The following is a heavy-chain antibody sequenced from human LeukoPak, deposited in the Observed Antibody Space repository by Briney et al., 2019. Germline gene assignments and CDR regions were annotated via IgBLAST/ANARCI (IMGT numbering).Heavy chain of an antibody. J-gene: IGHJ5*02. Sequence: SETLSLTCTVSGYSISSGYYWGWIRQPPGKGLEWIGSIYHSGSTYYNPSLKSRVTISVDTSKNQFSLKLSSVTAADTAVYYCAREPVVRGVTPNWFDPWGQGTLVTVSS. D-gene: IGHD3-10*01. V-gene: IGHV4-38-2*02. CDR1: GYSISSGYY. CDR2: IYHSGST. CDR3: AREPVVRGVTPNWFDP.